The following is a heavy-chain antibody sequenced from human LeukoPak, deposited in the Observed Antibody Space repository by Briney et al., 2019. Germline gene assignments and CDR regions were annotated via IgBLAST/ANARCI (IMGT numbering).Heavy chain of an antibody. D-gene: IGHD3-22*01. V-gene: IGHV3-49*04. CDR3: TRVTYYYDNSGYFHFDY. Sequence: PGRSLRLSCTASGFTFGDYAMSRVRQAPGKGLEWVSFIRRKAHGGTTEYGASVKGRFSSSRDDSKSIAYLQMNSLKSEDTAVYFCTRVTYYYDNSGYFHFDYWGQGTLVTVSS. CDR1: GFTFGDYA. J-gene: IGHJ4*02. CDR2: IRRKAHGGTT.